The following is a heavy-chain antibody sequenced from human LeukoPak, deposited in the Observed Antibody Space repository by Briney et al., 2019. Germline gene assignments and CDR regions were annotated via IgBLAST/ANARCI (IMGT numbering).Heavy chain of an antibody. CDR1: GYTFTSYG. CDR3: ARAEGGYYDLWSGYYYFDY. Sequence: GASVKVSCKASGYTFTSYGISWVRQAPGQGLEWMGWISAYNGNTNYAQKLQGRVTMTTDTSTSTAYMELRSLRSDDTAVYYCARAEGGYYDLWSGYYYFDYWGQGTLVTVSS. CDR2: ISAYNGNT. D-gene: IGHD3-3*01. V-gene: IGHV1-18*01. J-gene: IGHJ4*02.